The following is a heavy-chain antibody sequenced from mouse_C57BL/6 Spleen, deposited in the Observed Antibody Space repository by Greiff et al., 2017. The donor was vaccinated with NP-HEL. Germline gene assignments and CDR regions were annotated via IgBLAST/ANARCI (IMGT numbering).Heavy chain of an antibody. Sequence: LQESGAELARPGASVKLSCKASGYTFTSYGISWVKQRTGQGLEWIGEIYPRSGNTYYNEKFKGKATLTADKSSSTAYMEIRGLTSEDSAVYCWAGLAAGAMDYWGHGASVTVSS. CDR2: IYPRSGNT. D-gene: IGHD6-1*01. CDR3: AGLAAGAMDY. V-gene: IGHV1-81*01. CDR1: GYTFTSYG. J-gene: IGHJ4*01.